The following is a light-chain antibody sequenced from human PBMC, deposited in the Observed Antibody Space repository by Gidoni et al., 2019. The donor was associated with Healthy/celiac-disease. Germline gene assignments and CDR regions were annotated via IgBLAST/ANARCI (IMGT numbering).Light chain of an antibody. CDR1: QSISSW. CDR3: QQYNSIRIS. V-gene: IGKV1-5*03. Sequence: DIQMTQSPSTLSASVGDRVTITCRASQSISSWLAWYQQKPGKAPKLLIYKASSLESGVPSRFSGSGSGTEFTLTISSLQPDDFATYYCQQYNSIRISFXQXTKLEIK. CDR2: KAS. J-gene: IGKJ2*03.